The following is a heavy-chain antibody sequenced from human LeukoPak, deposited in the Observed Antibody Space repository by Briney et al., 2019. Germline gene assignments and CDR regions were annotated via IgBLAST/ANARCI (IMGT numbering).Heavy chain of an antibody. CDR2: INPNSGGT. CDR1: GYTFTGYY. J-gene: IGHJ1*01. D-gene: IGHD3-22*01. Sequence: GASVKVSCKASGYTFTGYYMHWVRQAPGQGLEWMGWINPNSGGTNYAQKFQGRVTMTRDTSISTAYMELSRLRSDDTAVYYCARGRSLGYYYDSSGYYYEQWGQGTLVTVSS. V-gene: IGHV1-2*02. CDR3: ARGRSLGYYYDSSGYYYEQ.